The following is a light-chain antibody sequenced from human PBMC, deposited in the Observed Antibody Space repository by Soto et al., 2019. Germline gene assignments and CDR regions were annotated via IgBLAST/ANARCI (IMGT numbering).Light chain of an antibody. CDR2: GAS. CDR3: QQYGSSPYP. CDR1: ETISDNY. J-gene: IGKJ2*01. Sequence: EIVLTQSPGTLSLSPGERATLSCRASETISDNYLAWYQQRPGQAPRLLMYGASSRATAIPDRFSGGGSGTDCTLSISRLEPEDFAVYYCQQYGSSPYPFGQGTKLEIK. V-gene: IGKV3-20*01.